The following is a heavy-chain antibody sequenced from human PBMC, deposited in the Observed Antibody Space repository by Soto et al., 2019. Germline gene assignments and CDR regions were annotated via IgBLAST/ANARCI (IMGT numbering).Heavy chain of an antibody. CDR3: ASRPPGALRRFDY. CDR1: GGSFSGYY. CDR2: INHSGST. D-gene: IGHD4-17*01. V-gene: IGHV4-34*01. J-gene: IGHJ4*02. Sequence: QVQLQQWSAGLLKPSETLSLTCAVYGGSFSGYYWSWIRQPPGKGLEWIGEINHSGSTNYNPSLKSRVTISVDTSRTQFSLKLSSVTAADTAVYYCASRPPGALRRFDYWGQGTLVTVSS.